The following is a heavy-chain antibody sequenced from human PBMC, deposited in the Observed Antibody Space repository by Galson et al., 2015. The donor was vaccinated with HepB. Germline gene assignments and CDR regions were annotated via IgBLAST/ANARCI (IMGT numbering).Heavy chain of an antibody. CDR2: IYPGDSDT. CDR1: GYSFTSYW. J-gene: IGHJ6*02. CDR3: ARQKQLADYYYYYGMDV. V-gene: IGHV5-51*01. Sequence: QSGAEVKKPGESLKISCKGSGYSFTSYWIGWVRQMPGKGLEWMGIIYPGDSDTRYSPSFQGQVTISADKSISTAYLQWSSLKASDTAMYYCARQKQLADYYYYYGMDVWGQGTTVTVSS. D-gene: IGHD6-6*01.